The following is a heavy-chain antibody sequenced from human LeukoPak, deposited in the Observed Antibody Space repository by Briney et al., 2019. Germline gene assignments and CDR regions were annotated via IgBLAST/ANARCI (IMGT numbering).Heavy chain of an antibody. Sequence: GESLRLSCAVSGFTFSSYGMNWLRQAPGKGLEWVSFISSGSRSIYYADSVKGRFTISRDNAKNSLHLQMNSLRAEDTAVYYCARDNYDYGDYYFDYRGQGTLVTVSS. V-gene: IGHV3-21*01. CDR1: GFTFSSYG. CDR2: ISSGSRSI. J-gene: IGHJ4*02. D-gene: IGHD4-17*01. CDR3: ARDNYDYGDYYFDY.